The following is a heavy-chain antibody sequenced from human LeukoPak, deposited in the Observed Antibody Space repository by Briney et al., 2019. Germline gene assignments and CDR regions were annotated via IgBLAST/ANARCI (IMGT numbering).Heavy chain of an antibody. V-gene: IGHV3-33*01. Sequence: PGGSLRLSCAPSGFTFSSYGIHCVRHPPGKGLEWVAVIRYDGSNKYYADSVKGRFTISRDNSKNTVYLQMNSLRAEDTAVYYCARDLGSGYLFSFDYWGQGTLVTVSS. D-gene: IGHD3-22*01. J-gene: IGHJ4*02. CDR2: IRYDGSNK. CDR1: GFTFSSYG. CDR3: ARDLGSGYLFSFDY.